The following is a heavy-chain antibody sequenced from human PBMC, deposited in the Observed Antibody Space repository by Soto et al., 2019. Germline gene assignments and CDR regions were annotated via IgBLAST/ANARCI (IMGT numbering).Heavy chain of an antibody. J-gene: IGHJ3*02. Sequence: ASVQVSCKASGYTFTVYYMHWGRQAPGQGLEWMGWINPNSGGTNYAQKFQGRVTVTRDTSISTAYMELSRLRSDDTAVYYCARDTRPTLGDFDIWGQGTTVTV. CDR2: INPNSGGT. CDR3: ARDTRPTLGDFDI. V-gene: IGHV1-2*02. CDR1: GYTFTVYY. D-gene: IGHD3-10*01.